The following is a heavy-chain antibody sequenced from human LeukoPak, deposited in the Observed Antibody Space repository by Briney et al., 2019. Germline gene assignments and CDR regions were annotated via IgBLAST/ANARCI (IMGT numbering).Heavy chain of an antibody. Sequence: ASVKVSCKASGYTFTNYYIHRVRQAPGQGLEWMGRINPNSGDTNYAQKFQGRVTMTRDTSITTAYMELSGLRSDDTAVYYCAKSQKGYFDYWGQGTLVTVSS. CDR1: GYTFTNYY. CDR2: INPNSGDT. V-gene: IGHV1-2*06. J-gene: IGHJ4*02. CDR3: AKSQKGYFDY.